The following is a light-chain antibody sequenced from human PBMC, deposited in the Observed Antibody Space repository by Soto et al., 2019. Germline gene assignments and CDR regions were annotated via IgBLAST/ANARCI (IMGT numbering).Light chain of an antibody. CDR2: DVS. Sequence: QSALTQPASVSGSPGQSITISCTGTSSDVGGYNYVSWYQQHPGKAPKLMIYDVSNRPSGVSNRFSGSKSGYTASLTISGLQAEDEADYYCSSYTSSSTLGVFGTGTKVTVL. CDR1: SSDVGGYNY. CDR3: SSYTSSSTLGV. V-gene: IGLV2-14*01. J-gene: IGLJ1*01.